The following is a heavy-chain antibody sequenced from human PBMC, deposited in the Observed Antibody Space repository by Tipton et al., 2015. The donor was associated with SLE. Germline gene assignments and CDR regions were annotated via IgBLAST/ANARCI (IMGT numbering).Heavy chain of an antibody. V-gene: IGHV4-39*07. CDR2: IYHSGST. D-gene: IGHD3-10*01. CDR3: AGDSGEIAFDI. Sequence: PGLVKPSETLSLTCSVSGGSISSRSHYWGWIRQPPGKGLEWIGSIYHSGSTFYNPSLKSRVTISVDTSKNQFSLKLSSVTAADTAVYYCAGDSGEIAFDIWGQGTMVTVSS. J-gene: IGHJ3*02. CDR1: GGSISSRSHY.